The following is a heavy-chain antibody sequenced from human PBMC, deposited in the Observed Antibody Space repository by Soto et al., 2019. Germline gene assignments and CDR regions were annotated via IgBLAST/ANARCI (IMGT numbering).Heavy chain of an antibody. Sequence: QIQLVQSGAEVKKPGASVKVSCKASGYTFSSYHITWVRQAPGQGLEWMGWISAYNGNTNYAQNLQGRVTMTTDPPTSTAYMELRSLRSDDTAVSYCARDLPPVDYWGQGTLVTVSS. J-gene: IGHJ4*02. V-gene: IGHV1-18*01. CDR3: ARDLPPVDY. CDR2: ISAYNGNT. CDR1: GYTFSSYH.